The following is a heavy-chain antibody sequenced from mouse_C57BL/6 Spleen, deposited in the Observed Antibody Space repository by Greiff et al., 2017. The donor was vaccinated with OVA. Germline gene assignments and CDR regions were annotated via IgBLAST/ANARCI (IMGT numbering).Heavy chain of an antibody. J-gene: IGHJ2*01. CDR1: GYSITSGYD. CDR2: ISYSGST. CDR3: ARGYSNTVYFDY. Sequence: EVQLVESGPGMVKPSQSLSLTCTVTGYSITSGYDWHWIRHFPGNKLEWMGYISYSGSTNSNPSLKSRISITHDTSKNHFFLKLNSVTTEDTATYYCARGYSNTVYFDYWGQGTTLTVSS. D-gene: IGHD2-5*01. V-gene: IGHV3-1*01.